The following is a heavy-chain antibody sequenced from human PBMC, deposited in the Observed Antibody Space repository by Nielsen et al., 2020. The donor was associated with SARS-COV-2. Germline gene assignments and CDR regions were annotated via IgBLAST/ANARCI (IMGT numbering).Heavy chain of an antibody. D-gene: IGHD3-10*01. CDR1: GFTFSSYS. J-gene: IGHJ6*02. CDR2: ISSSSSTI. Sequence: GGSLRLSCAASGFTFSSYSMNWVRQAPGKGLEWVSYISSSSSTIYYADSVKGRFTISRDNAKNSLYLQMNSLRDEDTAVYYCARGRVDYYGSGRSQKDGMDVWGQGTTVTVSS. V-gene: IGHV3-48*02. CDR3: ARGRVDYYGSGRSQKDGMDV.